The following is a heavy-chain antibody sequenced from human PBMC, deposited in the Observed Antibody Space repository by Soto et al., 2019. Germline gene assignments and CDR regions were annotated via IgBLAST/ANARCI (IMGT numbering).Heavy chain of an antibody. CDR3: ARAPPVTGVAYYYYGMDV. CDR2: ISAYNGNT. J-gene: IGHJ6*02. V-gene: IGHV1-18*04. D-gene: IGHD2-15*01. Sequence: QVQLVQSGAEVKKPGASVKVSCKASGYTFTSYGISWVRQAPGQGLEWMGWISAYNGNTNYAQKLQGRVTMTTDTSTSTAYMELRSRRSDDTAVYYCARAPPVTGVAYYYYGMDVWGQGTTVTVSS. CDR1: GYTFTSYG.